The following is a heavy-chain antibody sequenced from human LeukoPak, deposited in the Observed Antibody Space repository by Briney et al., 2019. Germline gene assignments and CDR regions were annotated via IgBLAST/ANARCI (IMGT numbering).Heavy chain of an antibody. CDR1: GFTFSSYG. J-gene: IGHJ3*02. Sequence: PGGSLRLSCAASGFTFSSYGMHWVRQAPGKGLEWVAFIRYDGSNKYYADSVKGRFTISRDNSKNTLYLQMNSLRAEDTAVYYCAKEKKARGYSSSWSHAFDIWGQGTMVTVSS. V-gene: IGHV3-30*02. CDR2: IRYDGSNK. CDR3: AKEKKARGYSSSWSHAFDI. D-gene: IGHD6-13*01.